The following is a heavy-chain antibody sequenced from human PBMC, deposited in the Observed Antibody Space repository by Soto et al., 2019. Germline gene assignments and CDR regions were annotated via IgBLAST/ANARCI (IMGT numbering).Heavy chain of an antibody. Sequence: SETLSLTCTVSGGSISSYYWSWIRQPPGKGLEWIGYIYYSGSTNYNPSLKSRVTISVDTSKNQFSLKLSSVTAADTAVYYCARWSTSCSRCFDYWGQGTLVTVSS. CDR2: IYYSGST. CDR1: GGSISSYY. CDR3: ARWSTSCSRCFDY. V-gene: IGHV4-59*08. D-gene: IGHD2-2*01. J-gene: IGHJ4*02.